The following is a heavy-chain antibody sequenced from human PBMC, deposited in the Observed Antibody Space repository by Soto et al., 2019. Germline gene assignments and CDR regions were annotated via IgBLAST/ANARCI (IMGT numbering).Heavy chain of an antibody. CDR2: IYYSGST. V-gene: IGHV4-59*08. CDR1: GGSISSYY. CDR3: ARRSGSYFSTRFVY. Sequence: SETLSLTCTVSGGSISSYYWSWIRQPPGKGLEWIGYIYYSGSTNYNPSLKSRVTISVDTSKNQFSLKLSSVTAADTAVYYCARRSGSYFSTRFVYWAQGTLVTVSS. J-gene: IGHJ4*02. D-gene: IGHD1-26*01.